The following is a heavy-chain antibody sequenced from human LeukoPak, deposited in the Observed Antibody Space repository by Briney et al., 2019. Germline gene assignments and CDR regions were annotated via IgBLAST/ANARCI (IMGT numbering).Heavy chain of an antibody. J-gene: IGHJ4*02. D-gene: IGHD3-22*01. CDR1: GASISSGTYY. CDR3: ATSHYYDSSGSHNYLDY. Sequence: SETLSLTCTVSGASISSGTYYWGWLRQSPGKGLEWIGSIYYTGSTYYNPSLESQVTLYVDTSKNQFSLRVSSVTAADTAVYYCATSHYYDSSGSHNYLDYWGQGILVTASS. CDR2: IYYTGST. V-gene: IGHV4-39*01.